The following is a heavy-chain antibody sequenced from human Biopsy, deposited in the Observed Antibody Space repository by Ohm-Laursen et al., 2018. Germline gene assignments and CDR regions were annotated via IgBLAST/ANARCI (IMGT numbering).Heavy chain of an antibody. CDR3: ARDYDTSGYYYVS. V-gene: IGHV4-34*01. Sequence: SETLSLTCAVYNVSFSSFYWSWIRQPPGKGLEWIGEISHTGSTNYNPPLKSRVTISVDTSKNHFSLKLNSVTAADTAVYYCARDYDTSGYYYVSWGQGTLVTVSS. CDR1: NVSFSSFY. CDR2: ISHTGST. D-gene: IGHD3-22*01. J-gene: IGHJ5*02.